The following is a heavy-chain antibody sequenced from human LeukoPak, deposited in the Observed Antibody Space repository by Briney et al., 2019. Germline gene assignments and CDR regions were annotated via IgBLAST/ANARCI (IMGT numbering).Heavy chain of an antibody. CDR2: LYPADTDT. CDR3: ARIYRSMDV. CDR1: GYSFTSYW. J-gene: IGHJ6*04. V-gene: IGHV5-51*01. D-gene: IGHD3-16*02. Sequence: GESLKISCKGSGYSFTSYWIGWLRQMPGKGLEWMGILYPADTDTRYSPSFQGQVTISADKSISSASLQWSSLKASDTAMYYCARIYRSMDVWGEGTTVTVSS.